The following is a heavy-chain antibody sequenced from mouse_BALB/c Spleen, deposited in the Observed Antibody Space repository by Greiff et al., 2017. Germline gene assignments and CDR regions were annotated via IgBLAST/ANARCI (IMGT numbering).Heavy chain of an antibody. D-gene: IGHD3-3*01. V-gene: IGHV1S81*02. CDR3: AREEGAGQGAMDY. J-gene: IGHJ4*01. CDR2: INPSNGRT. Sequence: QVQLQQPGAELVKPGASVKLSCKASGYTFTSYWMHWVKQRPGQGLEWIGEINPSNGRTNYNEKFKSKATFTVDTSSSTAYMQFNSLTSEDSAVYYCAREEGAGQGAMDYWGQGTSVTVSS. CDR1: GYTFTSYW.